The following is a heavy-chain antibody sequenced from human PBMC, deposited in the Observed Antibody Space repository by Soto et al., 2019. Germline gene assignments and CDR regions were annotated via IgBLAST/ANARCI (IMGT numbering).Heavy chain of an antibody. CDR3: ARATNIVVVVAATPFWFDP. J-gene: IGHJ5*02. D-gene: IGHD2-15*01. CDR1: GGSISSGGYY. V-gene: IGHV4-31*03. CDR2: IYYSGST. Sequence: QVQLQESGPGLVKPSQTLSLTCTVSGGSISSGGYYWSWIRQHPGKGLEWIGYIYYSGSTYYNPSRKSRGTITVDTSKNQCSLKLSSVTAADTAVYYCARATNIVVVVAATPFWFDPWGQGTLVTVSS.